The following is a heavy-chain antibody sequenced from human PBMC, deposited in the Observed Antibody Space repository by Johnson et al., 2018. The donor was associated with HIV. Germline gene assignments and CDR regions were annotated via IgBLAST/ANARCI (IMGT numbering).Heavy chain of an antibody. V-gene: IGHV3-74*01. Sequence: VQLVESGGGLVQPGGSLRLSCVVSGFTFSHYWMEWVRQAPGEGLVWVSRINADGSRTTYADSVTGRFTISRDNAKNTLYLEMNGLRADDTAVYYCAREDVGSSAPDAFDIWGQGTMVTVSS. D-gene: IGHD1-26*01. J-gene: IGHJ3*02. CDR3: AREDVGSSAPDAFDI. CDR1: GFTFSHYW. CDR2: INADGSRT.